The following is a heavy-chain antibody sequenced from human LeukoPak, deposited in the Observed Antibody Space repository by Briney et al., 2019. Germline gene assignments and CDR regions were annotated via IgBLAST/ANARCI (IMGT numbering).Heavy chain of an antibody. D-gene: IGHD3-22*01. J-gene: IGHJ5*02. V-gene: IGHV3-30-3*01. CDR3: AREGGYDSGYFADYLDP. CDR2: SSHDGSDK. Sequence: GGSLRLSCVASEFRLTVYALHWARQAPGKGLECVAVSSHDGSDKKVADAVKGRFTISRDNSKNMVYLQMSSLTTEDTAMYYCAREGGYDSGYFADYLDPWGQGTLVIVSS. CDR1: EFRLTVYA.